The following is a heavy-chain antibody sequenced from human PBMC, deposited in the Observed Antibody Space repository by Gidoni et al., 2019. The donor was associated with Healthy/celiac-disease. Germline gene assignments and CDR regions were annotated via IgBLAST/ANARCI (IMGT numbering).Heavy chain of an antibody. CDR3: ARAPYSGSDT. CDR2: IWYDGSNK. V-gene: IGHV3-33*01. D-gene: IGHD1-26*01. J-gene: IGHJ5*02. Sequence: PGKGLEWVAVIWYDGSNKYYADSVKGRFTISRDNSKNTLYLQMNSLRAEDTAVYYCARAPYSGSDTWGQGTLVTVSS.